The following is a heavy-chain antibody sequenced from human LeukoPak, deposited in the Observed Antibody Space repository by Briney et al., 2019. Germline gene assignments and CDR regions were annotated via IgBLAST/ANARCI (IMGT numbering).Heavy chain of an antibody. V-gene: IGHV4-59*01. D-gene: IGHD6-13*01. J-gene: IGHJ3*02. CDR2: IYYSGST. CDR1: GGSISSYY. Sequence: SETLSLTCTVSGGSISSYYWSWIRQPPGKGLEWIGYIYYSGSTNYNPSLKSRVTISVDTSKNQFSLKLSSVTAADTAVYYCARPVLYSSSWYVGAFDIGGQGTMVTVSS. CDR3: ARPVLYSSSWYVGAFDI.